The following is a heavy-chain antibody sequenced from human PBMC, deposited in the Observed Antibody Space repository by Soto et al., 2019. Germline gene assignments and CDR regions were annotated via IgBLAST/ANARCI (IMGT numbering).Heavy chain of an antibody. Sequence: QVQLVQSGAEVKKPGSSVKVSCKASGGTFSSYAISWVRQAPGQGLEWMGGIIPIFGTANYAQKFQGRVTITADKSTSTAYMELSSLRSEDTAVYYCARGSYYYDRSGYTAWFDPWGQGTLVTVSS. J-gene: IGHJ5*02. CDR3: ARGSYYYDRSGYTAWFDP. CDR2: IIPIFGTA. CDR1: GGTFSSYA. V-gene: IGHV1-69*06. D-gene: IGHD3-22*01.